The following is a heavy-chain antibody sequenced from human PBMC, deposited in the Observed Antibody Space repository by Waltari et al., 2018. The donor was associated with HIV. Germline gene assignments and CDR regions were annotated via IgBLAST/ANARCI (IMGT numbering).Heavy chain of an antibody. CDR2: IYWNGNK. CDR1: GFSLSTSGVG. CDR3: ARRPGYCSGTRCYYSHWFDP. D-gene: IGHD2-2*03. J-gene: IGHJ5*02. Sequence: QITLEESGPTLVKPTQTLPLTCTFSGFSLSTSGVGGGWIRPPPGKALEWLALIYWNGNKHYSPSLKSRVTITKETSKDQVVLKMTNMDPADTATYFCARRPGYCSGTRCYYSHWFDPWGQGTLVTVSS. V-gene: IGHV2-5*01.